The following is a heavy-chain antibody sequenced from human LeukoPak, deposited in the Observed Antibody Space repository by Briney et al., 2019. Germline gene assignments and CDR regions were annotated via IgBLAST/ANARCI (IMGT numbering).Heavy chain of an antibody. CDR1: GGSISSYY. CDR2: IYYSGST. V-gene: IGHV4-59*01. D-gene: IGHD3-22*01. CDR3: ARGVYDSSGYYYFDY. J-gene: IGHJ4*02. Sequence: SETLSLTCTVSGGSISSYYWSWIRQPPGKGLEWIGYIYYSGSTNYNPSLKSRVTISVDTSKNQFSLKLISVTAADTAVYYCARGVYDSSGYYYFDYWGQGTLVTVSS.